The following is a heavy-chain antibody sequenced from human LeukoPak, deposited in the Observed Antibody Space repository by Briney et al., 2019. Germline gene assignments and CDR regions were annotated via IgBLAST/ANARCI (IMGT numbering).Heavy chain of an antibody. V-gene: IGHV3-30*18. CDR3: AKKGPMTTDYYYGMDV. CDR2: ISYDGSNK. Sequence: GRSLRLSCAASGFTFSSYGMHWVRQAPGKGLEWVAVISYDGSNKYYADSVKGRFTISRDNSKNTLYLQMNSLRAEDTAVYYCAKKGPMTTDYYYGMDVWGQGTTVTVSS. D-gene: IGHD4-11*01. J-gene: IGHJ6*02. CDR1: GFTFSSYG.